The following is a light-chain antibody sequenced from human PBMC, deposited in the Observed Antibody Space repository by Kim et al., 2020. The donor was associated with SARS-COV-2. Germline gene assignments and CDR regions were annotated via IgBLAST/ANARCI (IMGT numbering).Light chain of an antibody. CDR1: SSDVGRYNY. J-gene: IGLJ2*01. CDR2: DVS. Sequence: PGQTITIPCTGTSSDVGRYNYVSWYQQRPGKAPKFMISDVSKRPSGVPDRFSVSKSGNTASLTISGLQAEDEADYYCCSYAGNYVLFGGGTQLTVL. CDR3: CSYAGNYVL. V-gene: IGLV2-11*01.